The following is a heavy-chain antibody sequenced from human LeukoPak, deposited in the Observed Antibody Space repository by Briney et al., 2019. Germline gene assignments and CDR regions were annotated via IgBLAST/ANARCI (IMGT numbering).Heavy chain of an antibody. D-gene: IGHD5-12*01. Sequence: GGSLKLSCKGSGYSFTTYWIAWVRQMPGKGLEWMGIIYPGDSDTRYSPSFQGQVTISADKSISTAYLQWSSLQASDTAMYYCARRTYSVEALDIWGQGTLVTVS. CDR3: ARRTYSVEALDI. V-gene: IGHV5-51*01. CDR2: IYPGDSDT. J-gene: IGHJ3*02. CDR1: GYSFTTYW.